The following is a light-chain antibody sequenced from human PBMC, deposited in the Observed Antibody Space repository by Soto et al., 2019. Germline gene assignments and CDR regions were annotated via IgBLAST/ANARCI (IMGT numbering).Light chain of an antibody. Sequence: QSVLTQPPSASGSPGQSVAISCTGTSSDVGGYNYVSWYQQHPGKAPKLMIYEVTKRPLGVPDRFSGSKSGNTASLTVSGLQAEDEADYYCSSHAGINNVVFGGGTKLTVL. J-gene: IGLJ3*02. V-gene: IGLV2-8*01. CDR1: SSDVGGYNY. CDR2: EVT. CDR3: SSHAGINNVV.